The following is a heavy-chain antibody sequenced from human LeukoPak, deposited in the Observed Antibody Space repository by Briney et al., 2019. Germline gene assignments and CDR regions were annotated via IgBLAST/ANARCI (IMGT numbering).Heavy chain of an antibody. Sequence: SETLSLTCAVSDYSIASGYYWGWIRQPPGKGLEWIGTIYHSGSTYFNPSLKSRVTILVDTSKNKFSLKLSSGIAADTAVYYCARMEYSGSYYFDYWGQGTLVTVSS. D-gene: IGHD1-26*01. CDR2: IYHSGST. J-gene: IGHJ4*02. CDR3: ARMEYSGSYYFDY. V-gene: IGHV4-38-2*01. CDR1: DYSIASGYY.